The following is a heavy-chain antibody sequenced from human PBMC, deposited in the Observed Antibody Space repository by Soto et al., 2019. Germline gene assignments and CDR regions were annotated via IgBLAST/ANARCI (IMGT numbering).Heavy chain of an antibody. CDR2: ISATGGTT. CDR1: RFTFSNYA. CDR3: AKDVLSYSSTY. D-gene: IGHD6-13*01. V-gene: IGHV3-23*01. J-gene: IGHJ4*02. Sequence: EVQLLESGGGLVQPGGSLRLSCTASRFTFSNYAMSWVRQAPGKGLEWVSAISATGGTTYYADSVKGRFTISRDNSKNTLYLQMNSLRAEDTAVYYCAKDVLSYSSTYGGLGSLVTVSS.